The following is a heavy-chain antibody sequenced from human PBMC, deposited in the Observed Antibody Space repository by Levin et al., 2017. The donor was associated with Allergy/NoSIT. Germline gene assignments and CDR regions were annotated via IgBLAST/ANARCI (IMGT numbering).Heavy chain of an antibody. Sequence: LSLTCAASGFTFSDYYMSWIRQAPGKGLEWVSYISSSGSTIYYADSVKGRFTISRDNAKNSLYLQMNSLRAEDTAVYYCARVALSSGPGAGYWGQGTLVTVSS. J-gene: IGHJ4*02. D-gene: IGHD3-22*01. CDR3: ARVALSSGPGAGY. V-gene: IGHV3-11*01. CDR1: GFTFSDYY. CDR2: ISSSGSTI.